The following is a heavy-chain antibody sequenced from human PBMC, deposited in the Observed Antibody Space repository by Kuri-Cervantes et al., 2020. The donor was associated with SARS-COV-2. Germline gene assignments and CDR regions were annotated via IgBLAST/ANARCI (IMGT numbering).Heavy chain of an antibody. J-gene: IGHJ4*02. D-gene: IGHD6-13*01. CDR2: INHSGST. CDR3: ARVGRAGPFDY. Sequence: SQTLSLTCAVYGGSFSGYYWSWIRQPPGKGLEWIGEINHSGSTYYNPSLKSRVTISVDTSKNQFSLKLSSVAAADTAVYCCARVGRAGPFDYWGQGTLVTVSS. CDR1: GGSFSGYY. V-gene: IGHV4-34*01.